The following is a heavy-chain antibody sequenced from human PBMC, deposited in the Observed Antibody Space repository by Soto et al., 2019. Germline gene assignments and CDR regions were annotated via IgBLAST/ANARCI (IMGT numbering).Heavy chain of an antibody. CDR3: ARGWDANF. V-gene: IGHV4-61*01. CDR1: GASVSSGNHY. CDR2: SHNGVIT. D-gene: IGHD6-19*01. J-gene: IGHJ4*02. Sequence: QVLMQESGPGLVKPSETLSLTCTVSGASVSSGNHYWSWIRQPPGKRLEWIGFSHNGVITNDSPSLKSRVTISADTSRNKCSLKVSSVTVVDTAVYCWARGWDANFWGQRALVTVSS.